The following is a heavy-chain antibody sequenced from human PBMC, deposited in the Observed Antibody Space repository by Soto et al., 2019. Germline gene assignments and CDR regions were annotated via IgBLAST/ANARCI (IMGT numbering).Heavy chain of an antibody. D-gene: IGHD2-2*01. CDR2: ISAYNGNT. CDR1: GYTFTSYG. CDR3: ARDSSTSYLNDAFDI. J-gene: IGHJ3*02. V-gene: IGHV1-18*01. Sequence: ASVKVSCKASGYTFTSYGISWVRQAPGQGLEWMGWISAYNGNTNYAQKFQGRVTMTRDTSISTAYMELSRLRSDDTAVYYCARDSSTSYLNDAFDIWGQGTMVTVSS.